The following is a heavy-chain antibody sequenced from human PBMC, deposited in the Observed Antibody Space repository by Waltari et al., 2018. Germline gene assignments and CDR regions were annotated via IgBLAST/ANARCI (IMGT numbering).Heavy chain of an antibody. J-gene: IGHJ4*02. Sequence: QVQLQESGPGLVKPSETLSLTCPVSGGSISSYYWSWIRQPAGKGMEWIGRIYTSGSTNYNPSLKSRVTMSVDTSKNHFSLKLSSVTAADTAVYYCAREGMKPRATISWFGELFTVWGQGTLVTVSS. CDR3: AREGMKPRATISWFGELFTV. D-gene: IGHD3-10*01. CDR1: GGSISSYY. CDR2: IYTSGST. V-gene: IGHV4-4*07.